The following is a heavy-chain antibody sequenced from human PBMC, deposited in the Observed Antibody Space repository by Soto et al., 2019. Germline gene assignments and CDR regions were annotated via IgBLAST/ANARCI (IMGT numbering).Heavy chain of an antibody. CDR3: ARDSGDAVVVIRGEFDY. CDR1: GFTFSSYS. V-gene: IGHV3-21*01. D-gene: IGHD3-22*01. J-gene: IGHJ4*02. CDR2: ISSSSSYI. Sequence: GGSLRLSCAASGFTFSSYSMNWVRQAPGKGLEWVSSISSSSSYIYYADSVKGRFTISRDNAKNSLYLQMNSLRAEDTAVYYCARDSGDAVVVIRGEFDYWGQGTLVTVSS.